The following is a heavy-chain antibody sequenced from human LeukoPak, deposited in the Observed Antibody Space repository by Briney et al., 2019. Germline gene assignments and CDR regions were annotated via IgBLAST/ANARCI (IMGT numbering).Heavy chain of an antibody. CDR2: INSDGSST. D-gene: IGHD6-19*01. CDR3: AKDRIAVAGRAFDY. Sequence: PGGSLRLSCAASGFTFSSYWMHWVRQAPGKGLAWVSRINSDGSSTSYADSVKGRFTISRDNAKNTLYLQMNSLRAEDTAVYYCAKDRIAVAGRAFDYWGQGTLVTVSS. J-gene: IGHJ4*02. CDR1: GFTFSSYW. V-gene: IGHV3-74*01.